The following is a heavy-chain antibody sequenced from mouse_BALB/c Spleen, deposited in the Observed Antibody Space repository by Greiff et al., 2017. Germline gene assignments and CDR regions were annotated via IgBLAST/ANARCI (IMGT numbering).Heavy chain of an antibody. CDR2: ISSGSSTI. Sequence: EVKLVESGGGLVQPGGSRKLSCAASGFTFSSFGMHWVRQAPEKGLEWVAYISSGSSTIYYADTVKGRFTISRDNPKNTLFLQMTSLRSEDTAMYYCASYYYGSSRSWFAYWGQGTLVTVSA. D-gene: IGHD1-1*01. J-gene: IGHJ3*01. V-gene: IGHV5-17*02. CDR3: ASYYYGSSRSWFAY. CDR1: GFTFSSFG.